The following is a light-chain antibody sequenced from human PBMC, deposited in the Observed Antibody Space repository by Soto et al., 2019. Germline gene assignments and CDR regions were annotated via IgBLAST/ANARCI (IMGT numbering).Light chain of an antibody. CDR1: QSIKRSS. J-gene: IGKJ2*01. Sequence: EIVLMQSPGTLSLSPGERATLSCRASQSIKRSSLAWYQQKTGQAPRVLIYGASNRATGIPDRFSGSGSGTDFSLTISRLEPEDFAVYYCHQYDNAPQTFGQGTKVEIK. CDR2: GAS. V-gene: IGKV3-20*01. CDR3: HQYDNAPQT.